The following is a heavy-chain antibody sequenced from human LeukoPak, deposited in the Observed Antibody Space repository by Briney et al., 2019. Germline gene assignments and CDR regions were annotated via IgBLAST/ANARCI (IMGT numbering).Heavy chain of an antibody. CDR3: ARDPPATIFGVVRFDY. CDR1: GFSFSSYS. CDR2: ISSNSKLI. Sequence: EGSLRLSCAASGFSFSSYSMNWVRQAPGKGLECVSYISSNSKLIHYADSVKGRVTISRDNAKNSLYLQMNSLRAEDTAVYYCARDPPATIFGVVRFDYWGQGTLVTVSS. V-gene: IGHV3-21*05. D-gene: IGHD3-3*01. J-gene: IGHJ4*02.